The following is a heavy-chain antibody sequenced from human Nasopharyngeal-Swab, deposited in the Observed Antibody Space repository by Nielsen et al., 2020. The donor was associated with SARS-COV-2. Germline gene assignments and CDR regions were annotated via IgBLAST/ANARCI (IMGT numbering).Heavy chain of an antibody. V-gene: IGHV1-2*06. CDR3: ARGGPDIVVVPAEAFDI. Sequence: ASVKVSCKASGYSFSAYYIHWVRQAPGQGLEWMGRINPNSGGTDYAQKFQGRVTMTRDTSIRTAYMDLSSLRSDDTAMYYCARGGPDIVVVPAEAFDIWGQGTMVTVSS. CDR2: INPNSGGT. J-gene: IGHJ3*02. CDR1: GYSFSAYY. D-gene: IGHD2-2*01.